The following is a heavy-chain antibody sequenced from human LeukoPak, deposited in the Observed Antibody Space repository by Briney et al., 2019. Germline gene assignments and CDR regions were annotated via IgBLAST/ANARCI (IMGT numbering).Heavy chain of an antibody. CDR3: AREETGEGWFDP. J-gene: IGHJ5*02. D-gene: IGHD1-1*01. CDR1: GYTFTGYY. Sequence: ASVKVSCKASGYTFTGYYMHWVRQAPGQGLEWMGWINPNSGGTNYARKFQGRVTMTRDTSISAAYMELSRLTSDDTAVYYCAREETGEGWFDPWGQGTLVTVSS. V-gene: IGHV1-2*02. CDR2: INPNSGGT.